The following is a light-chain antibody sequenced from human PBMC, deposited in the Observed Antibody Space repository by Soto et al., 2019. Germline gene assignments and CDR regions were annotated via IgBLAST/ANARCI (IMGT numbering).Light chain of an antibody. CDR1: QGIRND. V-gene: IGKV1-17*01. J-gene: IGKJ5*01. CDR3: LQHNCYPIS. CDR2: AAS. Sequence: DIQMTQSPSSLSGSVGDRVTITCRASQGIRNDLGWFQQKPGKAPKRLIYAASTLQGGVPSRFSVSGPGTEFTPAISSLQPEALATYYGLQHNCYPISFGQGTRLDIK.